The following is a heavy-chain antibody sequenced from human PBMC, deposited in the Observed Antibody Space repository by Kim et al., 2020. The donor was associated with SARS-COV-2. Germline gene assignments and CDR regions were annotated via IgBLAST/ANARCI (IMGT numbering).Heavy chain of an antibody. CDR3: ARGLRGYSYGSPYYYYYGMDV. D-gene: IGHD5-18*01. J-gene: IGHJ6*02. Sequence: FTISRDNAKNTLYLQMNSLRAEDTAVYYCARGLRGYSYGSPYYYYYGMDVWGQGTTVTVSS. V-gene: IGHV3-11*05.